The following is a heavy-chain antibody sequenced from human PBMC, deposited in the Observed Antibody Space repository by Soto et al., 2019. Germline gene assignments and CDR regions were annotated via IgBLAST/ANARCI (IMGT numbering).Heavy chain of an antibody. CDR3: ARYVLYSTSGDRRFHP. CDR1: GYTFNSYG. CDR2: LNTYNGNT. V-gene: IGHV1-18*01. Sequence: QVQLVQSGGEVKKPGASVSVSCKASGYTFNSYGISWVRQAPGQGLEWMGWLNTYNGNTNYAQKFQGRVSMPTATSKSKADLELRSLGSADTAVYYCARYVLYSTSGDRRFHPWGQGTLVTVAS. J-gene: IGHJ5*02. D-gene: IGHD6-6*01.